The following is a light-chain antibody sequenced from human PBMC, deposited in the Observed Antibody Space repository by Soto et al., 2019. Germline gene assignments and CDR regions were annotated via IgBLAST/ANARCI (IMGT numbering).Light chain of an antibody. CDR2: GPS. V-gene: IGKV3-15*01. CDR1: QSVSSN. CDR3: QQYNNWPPYT. J-gene: IGKJ2*01. Sequence: EIVMTQSPATLSVSPGERATRSCRASQSVSSNLAWYQQKPGQAPRLLIYGPSTRATGIPAKFSGSGSGKEFALTISSLQSQDFAVYYCQQYNNWPPYTFGQGTKLEIK.